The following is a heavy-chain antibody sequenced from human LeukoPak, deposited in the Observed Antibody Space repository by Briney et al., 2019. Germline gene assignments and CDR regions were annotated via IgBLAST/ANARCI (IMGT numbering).Heavy chain of an antibody. Sequence: PSETLSLTCTVSGGSISSYYWSWIRQPPGKGLEWIGYVSYSGRTNYNPSPKSRVTISVDTSKNQFPLRLSSVTAADAAVYYCARKTGDLYYFDYWGQGTLVTVSS. V-gene: IGHV4-59*01. J-gene: IGHJ4*02. CDR2: VSYSGRT. D-gene: IGHD7-27*01. CDR3: ARKTGDLYYFDY. CDR1: GGSISSYY.